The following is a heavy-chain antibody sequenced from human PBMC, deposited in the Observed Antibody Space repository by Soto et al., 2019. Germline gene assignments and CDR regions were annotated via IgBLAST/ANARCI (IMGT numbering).Heavy chain of an antibody. D-gene: IGHD6-6*01. CDR2: IIPIFGTA. CDR1: GGTFSSYA. CDR3: ARHPAYSSSSYYYYGMDV. Sequence: SVKVSCKASGGTFSSYAISWVRQAPGQGLEWMGGIIPIFGTANYAQKFQGRVTITADESTSTAYMELSSLRSEDTAVYYCARHPAYSSSSYYYYGMDVWGQGTTVTVSS. V-gene: IGHV1-69*13. J-gene: IGHJ6*02.